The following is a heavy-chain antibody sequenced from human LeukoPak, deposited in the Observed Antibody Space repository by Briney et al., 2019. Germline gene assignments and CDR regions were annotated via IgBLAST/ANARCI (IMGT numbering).Heavy chain of an antibody. CDR1: GDSISSRDYY. J-gene: IGHJ4*02. Sequence: SETLSLTCSVSGDSISSRDYYWSWIRQPPGKGLEWIGYIYYSGSTSYNPSLKSRVTISVDRSKNQFSLKLSSVTAADTAVYYCARAYDSSGPFDYWGQGTLVTVSS. D-gene: IGHD3-22*01. CDR3: ARAYDSSGPFDY. V-gene: IGHV4-30-4*08. CDR2: IYYSGST.